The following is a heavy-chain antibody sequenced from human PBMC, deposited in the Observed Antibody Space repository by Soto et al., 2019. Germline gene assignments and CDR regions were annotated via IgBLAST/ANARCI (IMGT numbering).Heavy chain of an antibody. Sequence: EVQLVESGGGLVKPGGSLRLSCAVSGFTVSNVGMNWVRQAPGKGLKWVGHVESKADGGTVKYASPVKGRFTISRDDSTNNLFLQMTSLQSEDTALYYCTTDSGLDQWLDYRGQGARVTVSS. V-gene: IGHV3-15*06. D-gene: IGHD6-19*01. J-gene: IGHJ4*02. CDR2: VESKADGGTV. CDR3: TTDSGLDQWLDY. CDR1: GFTVSNVG.